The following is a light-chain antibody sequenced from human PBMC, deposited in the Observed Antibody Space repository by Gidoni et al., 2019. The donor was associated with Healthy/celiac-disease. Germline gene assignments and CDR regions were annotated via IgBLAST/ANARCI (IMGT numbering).Light chain of an antibody. CDR3: QQYGSSPKG. CDR2: GAS. V-gene: IGKV3-20*01. J-gene: IGKJ3*01. CDR1: QSVSSSY. Sequence: EIVLTQSPGTLSLSPGERATLSCRASQSVSSSYLAWYQQKPGQAPRLLIYGASSRATGIPDRFSGSGSRTDFTLTISRLEPEDFAVYYCQQYGSSPKGFGPXTKVDIK.